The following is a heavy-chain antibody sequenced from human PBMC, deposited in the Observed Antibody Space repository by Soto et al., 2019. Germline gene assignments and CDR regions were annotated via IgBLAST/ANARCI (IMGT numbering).Heavy chain of an antibody. Sequence: SHTLSLTCAISGESVCSYSAAWNWSRQSPSGGLEWLGRTYYRSRFFSDYAESVKSRIIINPDTSKNQFSLQLKSVPPEDTAVYYCVRDRYSSSGWFDPWGQGTPVTVS. CDR1: GESVCSYSAA. J-gene: IGHJ5*02. V-gene: IGHV6-1*01. D-gene: IGHD3-10*01. CDR2: TYYRSRFFS. CDR3: VRDRYSSSGWFDP.